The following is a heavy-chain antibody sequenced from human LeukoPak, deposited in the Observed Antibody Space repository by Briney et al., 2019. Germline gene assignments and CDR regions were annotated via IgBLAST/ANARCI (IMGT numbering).Heavy chain of an antibody. J-gene: IGHJ4*02. D-gene: IGHD4-11*01. CDR1: GGSISSYY. V-gene: IGHV4-59*01. CDR3: ARGEAYSNRFDY. Sequence: SETLSLTCTVSGGSISSYYWSWIRQPPGKGLEWIGDIYYSGSTNYNPSLKSRGTISVDTSKTQFSLKLSSVTAADTAVYYCARGEAYSNRFDYWGQGTLVTVSS. CDR2: IYYSGST.